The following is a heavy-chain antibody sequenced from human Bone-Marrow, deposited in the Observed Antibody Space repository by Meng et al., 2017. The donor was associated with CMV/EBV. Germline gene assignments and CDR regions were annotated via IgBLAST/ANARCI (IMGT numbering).Heavy chain of an antibody. CDR2: INHSGST. D-gene: IGHD3-10*01. J-gene: IGHJ4*02. Sequence: LSLTCAVYGGSFSGYYWSWIRQPPGKGLEWIGEINHSGSTNYNPSLKSRVTISVDTSKNQFSLKLSSVTAADTAVYYCARGPYYGSGSYVLWGQGTLVTVSS. CDR3: ARGPYYGSGSYVL. CDR1: GGSFSGYY. V-gene: IGHV4-34*01.